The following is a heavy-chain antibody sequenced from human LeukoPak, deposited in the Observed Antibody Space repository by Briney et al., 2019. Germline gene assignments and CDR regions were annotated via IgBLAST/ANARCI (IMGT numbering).Heavy chain of an antibody. CDR2: VNTDGTGT. Sequence: GGSLRLSCAASGFTFSSYWMHWVRQAPGKGLVWVSHVNTDGTGTRYADSVKGRFTISRDNAKNTLYLEMNSLRAEDTALYYCGRVSTSGNYYIDSWGQGTLVTVSS. D-gene: IGHD2-2*01. J-gene: IGHJ4*02. CDR1: GFTFSSYW. V-gene: IGHV3-74*01. CDR3: GRVSTSGNYYIDS.